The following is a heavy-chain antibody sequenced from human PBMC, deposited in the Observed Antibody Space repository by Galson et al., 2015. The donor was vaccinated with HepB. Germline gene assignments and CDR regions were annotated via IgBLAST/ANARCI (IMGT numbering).Heavy chain of an antibody. CDR1: GFTFSCCA. D-gene: IGHD3-16*01. CDR2: ISSDGSSK. V-gene: IGHV3-30-3*01. J-gene: IGHJ4*02. Sequence: SLRLSCAPSGFTFSCCAMHWVRQTPGKGLEWVALISSDGSSKYYADSVKGRFTISRDNSKVTLYLRMNSLRDEDTAVYYCARHRPSGGGPDWWGQGTLVTVSS. CDR3: ARHRPSGGGPDW.